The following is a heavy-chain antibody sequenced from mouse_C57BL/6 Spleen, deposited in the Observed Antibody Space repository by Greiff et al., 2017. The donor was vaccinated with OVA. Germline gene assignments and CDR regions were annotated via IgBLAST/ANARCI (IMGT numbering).Heavy chain of an antibody. Sequence: QVQLQQPGAELVKPGASVKMSCKASGYTFTSYWITWVKQRPGQGLEWIGDIYPGSGSTNYNEKFKSKATLTVDTSSSTAYMQLSSLTSEDSAVYYCARSGGMGAYFDYWGQGTTLTVSS. V-gene: IGHV1-55*01. D-gene: IGHD2-3*01. CDR3: ARSGGMGAYFDY. J-gene: IGHJ2*01. CDR1: GYTFTSYW. CDR2: IYPGSGST.